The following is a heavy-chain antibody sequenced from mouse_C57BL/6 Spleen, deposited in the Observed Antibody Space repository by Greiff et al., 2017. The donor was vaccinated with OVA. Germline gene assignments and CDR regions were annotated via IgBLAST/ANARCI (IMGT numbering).Heavy chain of an antibody. D-gene: IGHD2-4*01. V-gene: IGHV5-6*01. CDR3: ARPFDYDGDYYAMDY. J-gene: IGHJ4*01. CDR1: GFTFSSYG. CDR2: ISSGGSYT. Sequence: EVQLVESGGDLVKPGGSLKLSCAASGFTFSSYGMSWVRQTPDKRLEWVATISSGGSYTYYPDSVKGRFTISRDNAKNTLYLQMSSLKSEDTAMYYCARPFDYDGDYYAMDYWGQGTSVTVSS.